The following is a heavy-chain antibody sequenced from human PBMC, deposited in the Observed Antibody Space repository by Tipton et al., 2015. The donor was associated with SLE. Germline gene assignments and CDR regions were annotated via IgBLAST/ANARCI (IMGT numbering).Heavy chain of an antibody. Sequence: TLSLTCAVYGGSYSGYYWRWFRLPPWKGLERIGEITHSGSTNYNPSLKSRVTISVDKSKNQFSLKLSSVTAADTAVYYCARAGTSSYMGVWGKGTTVTGS. D-gene: IGHD2-2*01. CDR2: ITHSGST. CDR1: GGSYSGYY. J-gene: IGHJ6*03. CDR3: ARAGTSSYMGV. V-gene: IGHV4-34*01.